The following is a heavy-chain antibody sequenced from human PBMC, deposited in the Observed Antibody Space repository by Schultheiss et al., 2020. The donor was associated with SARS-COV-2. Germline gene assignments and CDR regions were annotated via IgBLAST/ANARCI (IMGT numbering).Heavy chain of an antibody. CDR1: GFTFSSYA. CDR3: ARRAGWQVYYFDY. D-gene: IGHD6-19*01. CDR2: ISGSGGST. J-gene: IGHJ4*02. Sequence: LKISCAASGFTFSSYAMSWVRQAPGKGLEWVSAISGSGGSTYYADSVKGRFTISRDNSKNTLYLQMNSLKTEDTAVYYCARRAGWQVYYFDYWGQGTLVTVSS. V-gene: IGHV3-23*01.